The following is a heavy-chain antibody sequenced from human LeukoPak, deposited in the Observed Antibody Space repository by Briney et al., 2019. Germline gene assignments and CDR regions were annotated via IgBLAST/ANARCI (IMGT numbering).Heavy chain of an antibody. V-gene: IGHV4-59*08. D-gene: IGHD5-18*01. CDR3: ARHMGLGYSYGYPYFDY. CDR1: GGSISSYY. Sequence: KPSETLSLTCTVSGGSISSYYWSWIRQPPGQGLEWIGYIYYSGSTNYNPSLKSRVAISVATSKNQSSLTLCSVTAADTAVYYCARHMGLGYSYGYPYFDYWGQGTLVTVSS. CDR2: IYYSGST. J-gene: IGHJ4*02.